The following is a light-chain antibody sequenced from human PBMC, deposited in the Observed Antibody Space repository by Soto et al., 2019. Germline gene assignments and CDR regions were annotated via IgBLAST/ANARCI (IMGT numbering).Light chain of an antibody. CDR3: SSYTTIITLV. CDR2: GVN. Sequence: QSALTQPASVSGSPGQSITISCTGTSSDIGAYKFVSWYQQHPGKAPKLMIYGVNNRLSGVSNRLSGSKSGNAASLTISGLQAEDEADYYCSSYTTIITLVFGGGTNLTVL. CDR1: SSDIGAYKF. V-gene: IGLV2-14*01. J-gene: IGLJ2*01.